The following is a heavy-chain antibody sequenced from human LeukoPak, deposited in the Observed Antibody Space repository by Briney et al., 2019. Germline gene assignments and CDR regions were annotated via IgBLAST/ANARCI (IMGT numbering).Heavy chain of an antibody. J-gene: IGHJ4*02. V-gene: IGHV4-39*01. CDR2: IYYSGST. CDR3: ARRDSLGIDY. D-gene: IGHD7-27*01. Sequence: SETLSLTCTVSGGSISSSSYYWGWIRQPPGKGLEWIGSIYYSGSTYCNPSLKSRVTISVDTSKNQFSLKLSSVTAAGTAVYYCARRDSLGIDYWGQGTLVTVSS. CDR1: GGSISSSSYY.